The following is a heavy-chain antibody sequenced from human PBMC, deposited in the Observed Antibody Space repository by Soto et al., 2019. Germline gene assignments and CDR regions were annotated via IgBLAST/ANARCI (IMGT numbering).Heavy chain of an antibody. J-gene: IGHJ6*03. D-gene: IGHD1-20*01. Sequence: GGSLILSCAASGFTVSSNYMSWVRQAPGKGLEWVSVIYSGGSTYYADSVKGRFTISRDNSKNTLYLQMNSLRAEDTAVYYCARDGIRYYNYYMDVWGKGTTVTVSS. CDR1: GFTVSSNY. V-gene: IGHV3-66*01. CDR3: ARDGIRYYNYYMDV. CDR2: IYSGGST.